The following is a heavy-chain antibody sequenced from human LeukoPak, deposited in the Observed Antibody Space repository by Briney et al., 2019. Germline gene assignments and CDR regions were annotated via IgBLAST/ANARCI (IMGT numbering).Heavy chain of an antibody. D-gene: IGHD2-2*01. CDR2: IYYSGST. Sequence: PSETLSLTCTVSGDSISSSSSYWGWIRQPPGKGLEWIGSIYYSGSTYYNPSLKSRVTISVDTSKNQFSLKLSSVTAADTAVYYCARQLGYCSSTSCYADKVDYWGQGTLVTVSS. CDR1: GDSISSSSSY. J-gene: IGHJ4*02. V-gene: IGHV4-39*01. CDR3: ARQLGYCSSTSCYADKVDY.